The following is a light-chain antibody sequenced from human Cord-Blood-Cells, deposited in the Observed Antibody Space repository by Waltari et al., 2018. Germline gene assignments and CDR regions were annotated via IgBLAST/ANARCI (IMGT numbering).Light chain of an antibody. Sequence: IVMTQSQPPLFVSPGERATLSCRASQSVSSNLAWYQQKPGQAPRLLIYGASTRATGIPARFSGSGSGTEFTLTISSLQSEDFAVYYCQQYNNWPRTFGQGTKVEIK. CDR1: QSVSSN. J-gene: IGKJ1*01. V-gene: IGKV3-15*01. CDR3: QQYNNWPRT. CDR2: GAS.